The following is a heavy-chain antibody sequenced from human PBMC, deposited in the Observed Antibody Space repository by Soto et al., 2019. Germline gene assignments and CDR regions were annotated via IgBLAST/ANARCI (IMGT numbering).Heavy chain of an antibody. V-gene: IGHV3-30*04. Sequence: PGGSLRLSCAASGFTFSSYAFPWVRQAPGKGLEWVAVITYDGSNRYYKESVKGRFTISRDNSKSTVFLQVNSLRAEDTAVYYCVQSGDGYTYANFLNWGQGKLVTVS. D-gene: IGHD5-18*01. CDR2: ITYDGSNR. CDR3: VQSGDGYTYANFLN. CDR1: GFTFSSYA. J-gene: IGHJ4*02.